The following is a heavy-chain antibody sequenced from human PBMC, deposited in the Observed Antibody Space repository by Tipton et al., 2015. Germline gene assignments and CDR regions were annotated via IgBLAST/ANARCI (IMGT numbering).Heavy chain of an antibody. D-gene: IGHD3-3*01. J-gene: IGHJ4*02. V-gene: IGHV4-61*01. CDR1: GGSVSSGSYY. Sequence: TLSLTCTVSGGSVSSGSYYWSWIRQPPGKGLEWIGYISYSEASHYNPSLKSRVTISIDTSKNQFSLKLSSVTAADTAVYYCAGHYDFWSGYLDYWGQGALVTVSS. CDR3: AGHYDFWSGYLDY. CDR2: ISYSEAS.